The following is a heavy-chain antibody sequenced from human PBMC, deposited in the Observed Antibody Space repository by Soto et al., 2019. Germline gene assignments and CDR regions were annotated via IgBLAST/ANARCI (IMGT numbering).Heavy chain of an antibody. CDR1: GFTFSSYA. D-gene: IGHD3-10*01. J-gene: IGHJ5*02. V-gene: IGHV3-23*01. CDR3: AKDGYGSGSSPNWFDP. CDR2: ISGSGGST. Sequence: GGSLRLSCAASGFTFSSYAMSWVRQAPGKGLEWVSAISGSGGSTYYADSVKGRFTISRDNSKNTLYLQMNSLRAEDTAVYYCAKDGYGSGSSPNWFDPWGQGTLVTVSS.